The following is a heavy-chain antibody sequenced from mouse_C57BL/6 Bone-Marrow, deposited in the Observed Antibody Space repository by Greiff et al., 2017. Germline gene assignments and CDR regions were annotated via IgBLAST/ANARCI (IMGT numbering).Heavy chain of an antibody. D-gene: IGHD1-1*01. J-gene: IGHJ2*01. Sequence: QVQLQQSGPELVKPGASVKISCTASGYAFSSSWMNWVKQRPGKGLEWIGRIYPGDGDTNYNGKFKGKATLTADKSSSTAYMQLSSLTSEDSAVYFCAPNYYGSSLYWGQGTTLTVSS. CDR1: GYAFSSSW. V-gene: IGHV1-82*01. CDR2: IYPGDGDT. CDR3: APNYYGSSLY.